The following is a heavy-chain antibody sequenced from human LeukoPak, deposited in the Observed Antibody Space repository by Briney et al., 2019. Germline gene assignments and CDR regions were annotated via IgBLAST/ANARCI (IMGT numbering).Heavy chain of an antibody. CDR1: GFTFSSYS. J-gene: IGHJ4*01. D-gene: IGHD3-16*01. CDR3: ARAGGGFEN. V-gene: IGHV3-7*01. Sequence: PAGTLRLSCAASGFTFSSYSRSWVRQAPGKGLEWVANIKQNGSEKYNVDPKNGRFTIFRDNTKHSLYQLTTSLGADDTVVYYCARAGGGFENCGDGALV. CDR2: IKQNGSEK.